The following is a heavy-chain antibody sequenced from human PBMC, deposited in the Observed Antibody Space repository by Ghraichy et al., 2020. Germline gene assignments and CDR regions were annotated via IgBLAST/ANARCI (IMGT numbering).Heavy chain of an antibody. CDR3: AKLLYLWSFDL. Sequence: GGSLRLSCAASGFTFSSFAMSWVRQAPGKGLEWVSGISGSGGSTYYAESVKGRFTISRDNSKNTLCLQMNSLRAEDTAVYYCAKLLYLWSFDLWGRGTLVTVSS. J-gene: IGHJ2*01. V-gene: IGHV3-23*01. D-gene: IGHD2-15*01. CDR1: GFTFSSFA. CDR2: ISGSGGST.